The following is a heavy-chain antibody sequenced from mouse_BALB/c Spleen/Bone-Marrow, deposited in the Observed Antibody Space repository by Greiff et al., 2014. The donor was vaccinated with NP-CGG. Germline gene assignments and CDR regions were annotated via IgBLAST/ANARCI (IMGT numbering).Heavy chain of an antibody. J-gene: IGHJ4*01. CDR2: INPYNDGT. Sequence: EVKLQESGPELVKPGASVEMSCKASGYTFTSYVMHWVKQKPGQGLEWIGYINPYNDGTKYNEKFKGKATLTSDKSSSTAYMELSSLTSEDSAVYYCARYGNYPFYAMDYWGQGTSVTVSS. CDR3: ARYGNYPFYAMDY. V-gene: IGHV1-14*01. CDR1: GYTFTSYV. D-gene: IGHD2-1*01.